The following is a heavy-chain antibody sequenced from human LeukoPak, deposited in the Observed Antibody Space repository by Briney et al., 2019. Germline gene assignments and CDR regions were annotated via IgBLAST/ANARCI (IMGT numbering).Heavy chain of an antibody. CDR1: GFTFSSYA. J-gene: IGHJ3*02. CDR3: AKDLGYCSGGSCYSVDAFDI. V-gene: IGHV3-23*01. D-gene: IGHD2-15*01. CDR2: ISGSGGST. Sequence: GGSLRLSCAASGFTFSSYAMSWVRQAPGKGLEWVSAISGSGGSTYYADSVKGRFTISRDNSKNTLYLQMTSLRAEDTAVYYCAKDLGYCSGGSCYSVDAFDIWGQGTMVTVSS.